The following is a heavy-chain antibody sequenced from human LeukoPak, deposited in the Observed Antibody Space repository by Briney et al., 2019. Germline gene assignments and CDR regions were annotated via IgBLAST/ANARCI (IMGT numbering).Heavy chain of an antibody. CDR1: GYTFTSYG. Sequence: GASVKVSCKASGYTFTSYGISWVRQAPGQGLEWMGWMNPNSGNTGYAQKFQGRVTMTRNTSISTAYMEQSSLRSEDTAVYYCARGASHIVVVPAVHNWFDPWGQGTLVTVSS. D-gene: IGHD2-2*01. J-gene: IGHJ5*02. CDR3: ARGASHIVVVPAVHNWFDP. V-gene: IGHV1-8*02. CDR2: MNPNSGNT.